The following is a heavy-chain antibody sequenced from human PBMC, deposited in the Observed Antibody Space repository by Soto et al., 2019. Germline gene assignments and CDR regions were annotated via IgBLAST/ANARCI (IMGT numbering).Heavy chain of an antibody. Sequence: PGGSLRLSCVGSGYTFSDYAMSWVRQVPGKGLEWVSSISDGGERTDYRDSVRGRFTISRDNARFTLHLQMNSLRVDDTATYFCARDRSTDFGLDVWGQGTTVTVSS. CDR1: GYTFSDYA. V-gene: IGHV3-23*01. J-gene: IGHJ6*02. D-gene: IGHD3-3*01. CDR2: ISDGGERT. CDR3: ARDRSTDFGLDV.